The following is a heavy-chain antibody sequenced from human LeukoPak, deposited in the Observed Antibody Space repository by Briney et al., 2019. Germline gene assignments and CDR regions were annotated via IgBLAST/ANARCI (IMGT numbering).Heavy chain of an antibody. CDR1: GGSISSYY. V-gene: IGHV4-4*07. D-gene: IGHD3-16*02. CDR3: ARGDYVWGSYRYFDY. CDR2: IYTSGST. J-gene: IGHJ4*02. Sequence: SETLSLTCTVPGGSISSYYWSWIRQPAGKGLEWIGRIYTSGSTNYNPSLKSRVTMSVDTSKNQFSLKLSFVTAADTAVYYCARGDYVWGSYRYFDYWGQGTLVTVSS.